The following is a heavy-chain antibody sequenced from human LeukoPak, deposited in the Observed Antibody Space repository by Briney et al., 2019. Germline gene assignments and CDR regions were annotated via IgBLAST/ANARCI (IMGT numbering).Heavy chain of an antibody. Sequence: GGSLRLSCTASGFTFGDYAMSWFRQAPGKGLEWVGFIRSKAYGGTTEYAASVKGRFTISRDDSKSIAYLQMNSLKTEDTAVYYCTRGMDGYNIPTFDYWGQGTLVTVSS. CDR1: GFTFGDYA. D-gene: IGHD5-24*01. CDR2: IRSKAYGGTT. V-gene: IGHV3-49*03. J-gene: IGHJ4*02. CDR3: TRGMDGYNIPTFDY.